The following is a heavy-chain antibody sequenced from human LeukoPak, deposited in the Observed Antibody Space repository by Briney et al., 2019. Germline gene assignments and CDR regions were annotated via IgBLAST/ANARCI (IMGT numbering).Heavy chain of an antibody. J-gene: IGHJ4*02. CDR2: IYYSGST. D-gene: IGHD6-13*01. CDR1: GGSISSYY. CDR3: ARDGGIAAAGAFDY. Sequence: SETLSLTCTVSGGSISSYYWSWIRQPPGKGLEWIGYIYYSGSTNYNPSLKSRVTISVDTSKNQFSLKLSSVTAADTAVYYCARDGGIAAAGAFDYWGQGTLVTVSS. V-gene: IGHV4-59*01.